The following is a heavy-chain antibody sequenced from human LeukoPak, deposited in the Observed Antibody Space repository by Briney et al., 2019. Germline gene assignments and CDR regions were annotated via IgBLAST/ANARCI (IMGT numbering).Heavy chain of an antibody. J-gene: IGHJ6*02. CDR3: VRDPRGRYYYYGMDV. D-gene: IGHD3-10*01. CDR2: INAGNGNT. Sequence: ASVKVSCKASGYTFTSYAMHWVRQAPGQRLEWMGWINAGNGNTKYSQKFQGRVTITRDTSASTAYMELSSLRSEDTAVYYCVRDPRGRYYYYGMDVWGQGTTVTVSS. CDR1: GYTFTSYA. V-gene: IGHV1-3*01.